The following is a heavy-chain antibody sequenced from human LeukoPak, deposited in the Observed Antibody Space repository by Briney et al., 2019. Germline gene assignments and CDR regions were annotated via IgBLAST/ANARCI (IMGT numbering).Heavy chain of an antibody. Sequence: PSETLSLTCTVSGGSISSGGYYWSWIRQHPGKGLGWIGYIYYSGSTYYNPSLKGRVTISVDTSKNQFSLKLSSVTAADTAVYYCARISMIVVVSSDQYYFDYWGQGTLVTVSS. J-gene: IGHJ4*02. CDR2: IYYSGST. CDR3: ARISMIVVVSSDQYYFDY. CDR1: GGSISSGGYY. V-gene: IGHV4-31*03. D-gene: IGHD3-22*01.